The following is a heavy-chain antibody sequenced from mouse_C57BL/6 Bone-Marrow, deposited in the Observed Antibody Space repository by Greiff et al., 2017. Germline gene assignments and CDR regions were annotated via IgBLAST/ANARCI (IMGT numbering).Heavy chain of an antibody. CDR2: IDPSDSYT. D-gene: IGHD2-3*01. Sequence: QVQLQQPGAELVMPGASVKLSCKASGYTFTSYWMHWVKQRPGQGLEWIGEIDPSDSYTNYNQKFKGKSTLTVDKSSSTAYMQLSSLTSEDSAVYYWEREGLWDGYYEAMDYGGQGTSVTGAS. CDR1: GYTFTSYW. J-gene: IGHJ4*01. V-gene: IGHV1-69*01. CDR3: EREGLWDGYYEAMDY.